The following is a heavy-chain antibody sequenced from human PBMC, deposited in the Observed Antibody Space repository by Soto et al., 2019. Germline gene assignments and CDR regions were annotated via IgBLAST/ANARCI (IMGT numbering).Heavy chain of an antibody. D-gene: IGHD3-16*02. V-gene: IGHV3-15*01. CDR3: TSLYYGH. CDR1: EFTFTYAW. Sequence: EVQLVESGGDLVKPGGSLRLSCAASEFTFTYAWMSWVRQAPGKGLEWVGRIKSKTDGGTTDYAAPVKGRFTISRDESQNTLYLQMNSLKPEDTAVYYCTSLYYGHWGQGNLVTVSS. J-gene: IGHJ4*02. CDR2: IKSKTDGGTT.